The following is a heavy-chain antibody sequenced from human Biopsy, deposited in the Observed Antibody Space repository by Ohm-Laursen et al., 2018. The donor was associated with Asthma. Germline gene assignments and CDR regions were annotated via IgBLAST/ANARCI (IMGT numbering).Heavy chain of an antibody. CDR3: AKRRGYSGHDNDY. Sequence: SLRLSCTASGFTFGDYWMSWVRQAPGKGLEWVAVISYDGNHKFYEDSVKGRFTISRDNSKNTLYLQMNSLRTEDTAVYYCAKRRGYSGHDNDYWGQGTLVSVSS. CDR1: GFTFGDYW. J-gene: IGHJ4*02. CDR2: ISYDGNHK. D-gene: IGHD5-12*01. V-gene: IGHV3-30*18.